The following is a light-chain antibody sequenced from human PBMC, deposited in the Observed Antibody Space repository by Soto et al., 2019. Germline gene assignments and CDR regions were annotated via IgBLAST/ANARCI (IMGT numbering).Light chain of an antibody. CDR3: CSYAGSSTFVV. CDR1: SRDVGSYNL. Sequence: QSVLTQPASVSGSPGQSITISCTGTSRDVGSYNLVSWYQQHTGKAPKLMIYEVSKRPSGVSNRFSGSKSGNTASLTISGLQAEDEADYYCCSYAGSSTFVVFGGGTKLTVL. V-gene: IGLV2-23*02. J-gene: IGLJ2*01. CDR2: EVS.